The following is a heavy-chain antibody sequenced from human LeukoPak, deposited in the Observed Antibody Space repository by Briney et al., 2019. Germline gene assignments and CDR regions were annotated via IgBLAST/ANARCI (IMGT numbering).Heavy chain of an antibody. V-gene: IGHV1-69*05. CDR3: ARGLSHEHRYSSGWYGWYFDY. D-gene: IGHD6-19*01. J-gene: IGHJ4*02. CDR1: GYTFTSYG. Sequence: SVKVSCKASGYTFTSYGISWVRQAPVQGLEWMVGIIPIFGTANYAQKFQGRVTITTDESTSTAYMELSSLRSEDTAVYYCARGLSHEHRYSSGWYGWYFDYWGQGTLVTASS. CDR2: IIPIFGTA.